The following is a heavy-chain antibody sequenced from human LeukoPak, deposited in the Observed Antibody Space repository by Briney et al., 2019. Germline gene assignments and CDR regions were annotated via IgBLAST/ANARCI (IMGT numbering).Heavy chain of an antibody. D-gene: IGHD5-24*01. CDR2: IKEDGTET. J-gene: IGHJ4*02. V-gene: IGHV3-7*03. CDR3: AKEGRSLQTY. CDR1: GFMFSSNW. Sequence: GGSLRLSCAASGFMFSSNWMSWVRLAPGKGLEWVANIKEDGTETYYVDSVKGRFTTSRDNAKNSLYLQMNSLRVEDTAVYYCAKEGRSLQTYWGQGTLVTVSS.